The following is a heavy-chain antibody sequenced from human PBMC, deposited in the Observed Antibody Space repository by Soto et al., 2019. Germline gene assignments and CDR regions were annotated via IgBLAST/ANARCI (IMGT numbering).Heavy chain of an antibody. D-gene: IGHD3-16*01. Sequence: EVQLLESGGGLVQPGGSLRLSCAASGFTFSSYAMSWVRQAPGKGLAWVSGISVSGGSTYYADSVKGRFTISRENSKNTLYLQMNSLRAEDTAVYYCASNTRYDPPDYWGKGTLVTVSS. CDR1: GFTFSSYA. J-gene: IGHJ4*02. V-gene: IGHV3-23*01. CDR2: ISVSGGST. CDR3: ASNTRYDPPDY.